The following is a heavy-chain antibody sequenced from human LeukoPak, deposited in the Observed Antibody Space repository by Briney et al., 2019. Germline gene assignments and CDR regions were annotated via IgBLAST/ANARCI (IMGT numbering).Heavy chain of an antibody. CDR2: IYYSGST. CDR3: ARLKVRGVIRYNWFDP. D-gene: IGHD3-10*01. Sequence: SETLSLTCTVSGGSISSYYWSWIRQPPRKGLEWIGYIYYSGSTNYNPSLKSRVTISVDTSKNQFSLRLSSVTAADTAVYYCARLKVRGVIRYNWFDPWGQGTLVTVSS. CDR1: GGSISSYY. V-gene: IGHV4-59*08. J-gene: IGHJ5*02.